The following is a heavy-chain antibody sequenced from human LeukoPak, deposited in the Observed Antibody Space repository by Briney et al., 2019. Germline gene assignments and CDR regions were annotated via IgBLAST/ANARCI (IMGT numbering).Heavy chain of an antibody. Sequence: SETLSLTCTVSGGSISNYYWSWLRQPLGKGLEWLGYIYYSGSTNYNPSLKSRVTISVDTSKNQFSLKLSSVTAADTAVYYCARGGYYGSGNDFRFDPWGQGTLVTVSS. D-gene: IGHD3-10*01. CDR1: GGSISNYY. CDR2: IYYSGST. V-gene: IGHV4-59*01. J-gene: IGHJ5*02. CDR3: ARGGYYGSGNDFRFDP.